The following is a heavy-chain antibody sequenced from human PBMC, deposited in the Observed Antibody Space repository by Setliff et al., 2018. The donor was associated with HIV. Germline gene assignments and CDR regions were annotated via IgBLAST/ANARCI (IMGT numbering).Heavy chain of an antibody. CDR2: INQDGIDK. CDR3: AKDPRAAVATICDY. Sequence: PGESLKISCAASGFTFRSYWMSWVRQAPGKGLEWVANINQDGIDKYYVDSVNGRFTISRDNAKNSVYLRMDSLRAEDTAVYYCAKDPRAAVATICDYWGQGTLVTVSS. V-gene: IGHV3-7*05. D-gene: IGHD5-12*01. J-gene: IGHJ4*02. CDR1: GFTFRSYW.